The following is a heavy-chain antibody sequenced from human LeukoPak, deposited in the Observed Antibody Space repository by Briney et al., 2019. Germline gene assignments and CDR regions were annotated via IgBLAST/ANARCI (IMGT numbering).Heavy chain of an antibody. CDR2: INPNSGGT. CDR1: GYTFTGYY. J-gene: IGHJ6*03. CDR3: AREMRYSYGYTDYYYYYMDV. V-gene: IGHV1-2*02. D-gene: IGHD5-18*01. Sequence: ASVKVSCKASGYTFTGYYMHWVRQAPGQGLEWMGWINPNSGGTNYAQKFQGRVTMTRDTSISTAYMELSRLRSDDTAVYYCAREMRYSYGYTDYYYYYMDVWGKGTTVTVSS.